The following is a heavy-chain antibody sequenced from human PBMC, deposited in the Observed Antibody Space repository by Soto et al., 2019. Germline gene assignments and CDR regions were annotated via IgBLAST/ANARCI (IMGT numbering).Heavy chain of an antibody. CDR2: IYYSGST. Sequence: SETLSLTCTVSGGSISSGGYYWSWIRQHPGKGLEWIGYIYYSGSTYYNPSLKSRVTISVDTSKNQFSLKLSSVTAADTAVYYCARDARGGGRYCSSTSCYAGAFDIWGQGTMVTVSS. J-gene: IGHJ3*02. V-gene: IGHV4-31*03. CDR3: ARDARGGGRYCSSTSCYAGAFDI. CDR1: GGSISSGGYY. D-gene: IGHD2-2*01.